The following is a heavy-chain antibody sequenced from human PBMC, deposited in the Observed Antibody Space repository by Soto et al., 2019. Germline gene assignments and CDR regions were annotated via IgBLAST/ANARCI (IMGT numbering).Heavy chain of an antibody. CDR1: GYTLTELS. CDR3: ATSKYYRGAFDI. V-gene: IGHV1-24*01. CDR2: FDPEDGET. Sequence: ASVKVSCKVSGYTLTELSMHWVRQAPGKGLEWMGGFDPEDGETIYAQKFQGRVTMTEDTSTDTAYMELSSLRSEDTAVYYCATSKYYRGAFDIWGQGTMVTASS. J-gene: IGHJ3*02. D-gene: IGHD4-17*01.